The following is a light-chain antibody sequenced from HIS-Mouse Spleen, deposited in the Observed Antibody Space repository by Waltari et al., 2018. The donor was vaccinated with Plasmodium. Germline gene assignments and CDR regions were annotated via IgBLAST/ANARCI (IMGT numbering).Light chain of an antibody. Sequence: QSAPTQPPSPSGSPGQSVTISCTATHSAIGCLTSFPWYQQHPGKAPKLMIYEVSKRPSGVPDRFSGSKSGNTASLTVSGLQAEDEADYYCSSYAGSNNLVFGGGTKLTVL. V-gene: IGLV2-8*01. CDR3: SSYAGSNNLV. J-gene: IGLJ2*01. CDR2: EVS. CDR1: HSAIGCLTS.